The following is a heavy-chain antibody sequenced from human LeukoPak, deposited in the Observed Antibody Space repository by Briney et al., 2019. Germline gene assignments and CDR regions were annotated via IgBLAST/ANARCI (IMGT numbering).Heavy chain of an antibody. Sequence: SQTLSLTCTVSGGSISSGSYYWSWIRQPPGKGLEWIGYIYYSGSTNYNPSLKSRVTISVDTSKNQFSLKLSSVTAADTAVYYCATLSRDGYNWHYYMDVWGKGTTVTVSS. CDR2: IYYSGST. CDR3: ATLSRDGYNWHYYMDV. V-gene: IGHV4-61*01. D-gene: IGHD5-24*01. CDR1: GGSISSGSYY. J-gene: IGHJ6*03.